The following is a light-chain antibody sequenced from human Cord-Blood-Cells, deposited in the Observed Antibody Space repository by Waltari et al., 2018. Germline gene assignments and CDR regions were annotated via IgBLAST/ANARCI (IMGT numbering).Light chain of an antibody. V-gene: IGLV2-14*01. Sequence: QSALTQPASVSGSPGQSITISCTGTSRDVGGYNYVSGYQQHPGKAPKLMFYDVSKRPSWVSNRFSGSKSGNTASLTISGLQAEDEADYYCSSYTSSSTWVFGGGTKLTVL. CDR2: DVS. J-gene: IGLJ3*02. CDR1: SRDVGGYNY. CDR3: SSYTSSSTWV.